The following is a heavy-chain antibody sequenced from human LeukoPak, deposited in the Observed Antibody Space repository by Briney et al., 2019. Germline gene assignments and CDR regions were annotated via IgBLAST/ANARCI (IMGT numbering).Heavy chain of an antibody. Sequence: PGGSVRLSCAASGFTFSSYSINWVRQAPGKGLEWVSSISSSSSYIYYADSVKGRFTISRDNAKNSLYLQMNSLRAEDAAVYYCERARGSYLLDYWGQGTLVTVAS. CDR3: ERARGSYLLDY. CDR1: GFTFSSYS. CDR2: ISSSSSYI. V-gene: IGHV3-21*01. J-gene: IGHJ4*02. D-gene: IGHD1-26*01.